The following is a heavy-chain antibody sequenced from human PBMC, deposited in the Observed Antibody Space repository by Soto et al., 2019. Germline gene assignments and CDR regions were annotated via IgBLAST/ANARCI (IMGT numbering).Heavy chain of an antibody. CDR1: GYTFTSYG. CDR3: ARKPILAGSTDFDY. D-gene: IGHD3-9*01. CDR2: ISAYNGNT. Sequence: ASVKVSCKASGYTFTSYGISWVRQAPGQGLEWMGWISAYNGNTNYAQKLQGRVTMNTDTSTSTAYMELRSLRSDDTAVYYCARKPILAGSTDFDYWGQGTLVTVSS. V-gene: IGHV1-18*01. J-gene: IGHJ4*02.